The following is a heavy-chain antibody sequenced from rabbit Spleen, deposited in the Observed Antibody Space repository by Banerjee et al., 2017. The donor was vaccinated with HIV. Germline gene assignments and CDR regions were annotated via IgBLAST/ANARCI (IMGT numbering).Heavy chain of an antibody. CDR2: IDTNDGDT. CDR1: GFSFSSNW. J-gene: IGHJ4*01. D-gene: IGHD4-2*01. CDR3: ARGLFYAGGAAYDDAPFSL. Sequence: QEELEESGGDLVKPEGSLTLTCTASGFSFSSNWICWVRQAPGKGLEWIACIDTNDGDTDYANWPKGRFTVSKASSTTVTLQMTSLTAADTATYFCARGLFYAGGAAYDDAPFSLWGQGTLVTVS. V-gene: IGHV1S45*01.